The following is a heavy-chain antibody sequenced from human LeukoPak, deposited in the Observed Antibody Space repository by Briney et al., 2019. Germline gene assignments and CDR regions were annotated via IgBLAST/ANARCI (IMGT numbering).Heavy chain of an antibody. CDR3: ARRPNYYYYTDV. CDR2: IYPGDSDT. J-gene: IGHJ6*03. CDR1: GYSFISYW. Sequence: GESLKISCKGSGYSFISYWIGWVRQMPGKGLEWMGIIYPGDSDTRYSPSFKGQVTISADKSISTAYLQWDSLKASDTAVYYCARRPNYYYYTDVWGKGTTVTVSS. V-gene: IGHV5-51*01.